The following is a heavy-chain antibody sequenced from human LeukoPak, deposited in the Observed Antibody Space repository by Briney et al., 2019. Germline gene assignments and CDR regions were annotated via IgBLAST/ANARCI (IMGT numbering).Heavy chain of an antibody. CDR1: GFTFSSYW. CDR2: IKQDGSEK. V-gene: IGHV3-7*01. CDR3: ARDPEKSSSGRPNWFDP. D-gene: IGHD6-19*01. Sequence: PGGSLRLSCAASGFTFSSYWMSWVRQAPGKGLEWVANIKQDGSEKYYVDSVKGRFTISRDDAKNSLYLQMNSLRAEDTAVYYCARDPEKSSSGRPNWFDPWGQGTLVTVSS. J-gene: IGHJ5*02.